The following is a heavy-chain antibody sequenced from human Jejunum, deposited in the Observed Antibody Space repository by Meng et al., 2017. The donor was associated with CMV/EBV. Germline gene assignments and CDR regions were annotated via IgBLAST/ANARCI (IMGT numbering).Heavy chain of an antibody. D-gene: IGHD4-17*01. CDR1: GDYNSSGYY. CDR2: IYHNGNS. CDR3: ARHGDLPDFDY. V-gene: IGHV4-38-2*01. J-gene: IGHJ4*02. Sequence: QVPLRGSGPGLGRPLETLSPTCAVSGDYNSSGYYWGWIRQPPGKGLEWIASIYHNGNSHSNPSLKSRLTISVDTSKNQFSLSLISVTAADTGVYYCARHGDLPDFDYWGQGALVTVSS.